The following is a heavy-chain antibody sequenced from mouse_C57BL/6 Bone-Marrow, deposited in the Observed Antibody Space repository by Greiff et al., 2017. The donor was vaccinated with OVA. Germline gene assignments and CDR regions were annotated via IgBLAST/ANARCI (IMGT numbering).Heavy chain of an antibody. Sequence: QVQLQQSGTELVKPGASVKLSCKASGYTFTSYWMHWVKQRPGQGLEWIGNINPSNGGTNYNEKFKSKATLTVDKSSSTAYMQLSSLTSEDSAVYYCAREGKFHYAMDYWGQGTSVTVSS. CDR1: GYTFTSYW. CDR3: AREGKFHYAMDY. V-gene: IGHV1-53*01. CDR2: INPSNGGT. J-gene: IGHJ4*01.